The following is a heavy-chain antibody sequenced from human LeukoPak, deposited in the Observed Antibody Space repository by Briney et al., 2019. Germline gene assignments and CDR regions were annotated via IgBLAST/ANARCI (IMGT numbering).Heavy chain of an antibody. CDR3: ARDRKQWLVPYYYYYGMDV. D-gene: IGHD6-19*01. CDR1: GGSISSYY. J-gene: IGHJ6*02. Sequence: SETLSLTCTVSGGSISSYYWSWIRQPPGKGLEWIGYIYYSGSTNYNPSLKSRVTISVDTSKNQFSLKLSSVTAADTAVYYCARDRKQWLVPYYYYYGMDVRGQGTTVTVSS. V-gene: IGHV4-59*01. CDR2: IYYSGST.